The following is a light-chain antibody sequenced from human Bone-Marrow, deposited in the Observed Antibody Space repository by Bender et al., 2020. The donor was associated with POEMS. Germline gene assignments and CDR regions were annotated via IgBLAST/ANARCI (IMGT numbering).Light chain of an antibody. V-gene: IGLV3-1*01. J-gene: IGLJ3*02. CDR3: QAWDPSTWV. Sequence: SYELTQPPSVSVSPGQTATITCFGDELGSKYASWYQQKPGQSPVLVMYLDTKRPSGNPERFSGAISGNTATLTISGTQAMDEADYYCQAWDPSTWVFGGGTKLPVL. CDR1: ELGSKY. CDR2: LDT.